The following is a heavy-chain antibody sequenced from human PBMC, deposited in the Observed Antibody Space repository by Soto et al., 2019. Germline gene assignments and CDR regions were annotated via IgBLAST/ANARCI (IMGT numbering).Heavy chain of an antibody. CDR3: AKDLGPLRLLNYYFYGLDV. D-gene: IGHD1-26*01. CDR1: GFTFSSSY. Sequence: GGSLRLSCAASGFTFSSSYMSWVRQAPGMLLEWVAVIESGGSTHYADSVKGRFTICRDNSKEMIYLQLHTMRAEDTAVYYCAKDLGPLRLLNYYFYGLDVWGQGTTVTVSS. CDR2: IESGGST. V-gene: IGHV3-66*01. J-gene: IGHJ6*02.